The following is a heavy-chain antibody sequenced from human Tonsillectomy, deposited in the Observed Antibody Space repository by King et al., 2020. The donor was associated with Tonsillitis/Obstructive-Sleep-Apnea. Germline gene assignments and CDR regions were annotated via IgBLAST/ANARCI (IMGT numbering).Heavy chain of an antibody. V-gene: IGHV1-2*06. D-gene: IGHD2-2*01. CDR3: ARVVKYQLPIDY. CDR2: INPNSGGT. J-gene: IGHJ4*02. Sequence: QLVQSGAEVKKPGASVKVSCKASGYTFTGYYMHWVRQAPGQGLEWMGRINPNSGGTNYAQTFQGRVTMTRDTSISTAYMELSRLRSDDTAVYYCARVVKYQLPIDYWGQGTLVTVSS. CDR1: GYTFTGYY.